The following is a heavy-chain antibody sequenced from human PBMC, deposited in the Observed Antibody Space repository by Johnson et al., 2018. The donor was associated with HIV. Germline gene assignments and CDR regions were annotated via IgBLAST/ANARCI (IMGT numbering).Heavy chain of an antibody. CDR1: GFTFDDYA. CDR3: ARVSSIAALLDGYNYNWVAFDI. J-gene: IGHJ3*02. V-gene: IGHV3-66*02. D-gene: IGHD5-24*01. CDR2: IYSAGST. Sequence: VQLVESGGGLVQPGRSLRLSCAASGFTFDDYAMHWVRQAPGKGLQWVSFIYSAGSTYYADSVKGRFTISRDNSKNTLYLQMNSLRAEDTAMYYCARVSSIAALLDGYNYNWVAFDIWGQGTVVTVSS.